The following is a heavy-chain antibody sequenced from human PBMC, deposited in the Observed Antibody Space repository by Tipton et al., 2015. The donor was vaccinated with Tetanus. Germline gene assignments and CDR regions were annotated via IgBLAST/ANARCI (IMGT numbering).Heavy chain of an antibody. CDR1: GGSVNSGSYY. D-gene: IGHD3-22*01. CDR3: ARDGPYYSDASNDSLFYGMDV. V-gene: IGHV4-61*01. CDR2: IYQSGST. Sequence: LRLSCTVSGGSVNSGSYYWSWIRQPPGKGLEWIGYIYQSGSTSYSSSLESRVTISLETSKNQVSLRLSSVTAADTAVYYCARDGPYYSDASNDSLFYGMDVWGQGTTVTVSS. J-gene: IGHJ6*02.